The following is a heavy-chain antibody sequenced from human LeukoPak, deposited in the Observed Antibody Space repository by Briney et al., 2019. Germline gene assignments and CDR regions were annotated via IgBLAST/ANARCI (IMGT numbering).Heavy chain of an antibody. Sequence: ASVKVSCKASGYTFTSYGISWVRQAPGQGLEWMGWISAYNGNTNYAQKLQGRVTMTTDTSTSTAYTELRSLRSDDTAVYYCARDLRDYGENWFDPWGQGTLVTVSS. CDR1: GYTFTSYG. V-gene: IGHV1-18*01. CDR3: ARDLRDYGENWFDP. J-gene: IGHJ5*02. CDR2: ISAYNGNT. D-gene: IGHD4-17*01.